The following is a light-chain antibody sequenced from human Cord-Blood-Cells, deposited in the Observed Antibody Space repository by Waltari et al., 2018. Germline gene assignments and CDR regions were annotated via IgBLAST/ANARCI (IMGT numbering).Light chain of an antibody. CDR3: QQYNSYLLT. V-gene: IGKV1-5*03. CDR2: KAS. Sequence: DIQMTKSPSTLSASVGDRVTITCRASQSISSWLAWYQQKPGKAPKLLIYKASSLESGVPSRFSGSGSGTEFTLTISSLQPDDFATYYCQQYNSYLLTFGPGTKVDIK. J-gene: IGKJ3*01. CDR1: QSISSW.